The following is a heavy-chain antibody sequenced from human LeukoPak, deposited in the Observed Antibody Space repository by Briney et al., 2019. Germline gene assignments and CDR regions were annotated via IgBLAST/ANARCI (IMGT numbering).Heavy chain of an antibody. Sequence: LETLSLTCTVSGGSINNYYWSWIRQPAGKGLEWIGRIYSSGSTNYNPSLKSRVAMSIGTSRNHFSLKLTSVTAADTAIYYCARSFDTHAFDIWGQGTVVTVSS. V-gene: IGHV4-4*07. CDR3: ARSFDTHAFDI. CDR1: GGSINNYY. J-gene: IGHJ3*02. CDR2: IYSSGST.